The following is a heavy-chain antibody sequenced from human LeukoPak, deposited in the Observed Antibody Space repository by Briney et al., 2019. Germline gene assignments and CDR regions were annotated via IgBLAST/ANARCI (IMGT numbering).Heavy chain of an antibody. CDR2: LYHSGST. Sequence: SGTLSLTCTVSGGSISSSKWWSWVRQPPGKGLEWIGELYHSGSTNYNPSLKSRVTISVDKSRNQFSLKLSSVTAADTAVYYCARTGTEPHWYFDVWGRGTLVTVSS. V-gene: IGHV4-4*02. J-gene: IGHJ2*01. CDR1: GGSISSSKW. CDR3: ARTGTEPHWYFDV. D-gene: IGHD1-14*01.